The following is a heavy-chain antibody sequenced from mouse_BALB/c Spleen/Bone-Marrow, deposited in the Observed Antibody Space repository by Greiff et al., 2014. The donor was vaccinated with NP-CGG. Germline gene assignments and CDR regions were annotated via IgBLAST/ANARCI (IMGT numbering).Heavy chain of an antibody. J-gene: IGHJ2*01. V-gene: IGHV1S81*02. CDR2: INPSNGRT. CDR3: ARGFDY. CDR1: GYTFTNYW. Sequence: QVQLQQPGAELVKPGASVKLSCKASGYTFTNYWMHWVKQRPGQGLEWIGEINPSNGRTNYNEKFKSKATMTADKSSSTAYLQLSSPTSEDSAVYYYARGFDYWGQGTPLTVSA.